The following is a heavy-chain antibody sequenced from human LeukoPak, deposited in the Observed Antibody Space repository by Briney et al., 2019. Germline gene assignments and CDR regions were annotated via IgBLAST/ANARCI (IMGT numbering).Heavy chain of an antibody. CDR2: ISAYNGNT. CDR3: AIAVAGTGD. J-gene: IGHJ4*02. CDR1: GYTFTSYG. V-gene: IGHV1-18*01. Sequence: ASVKVSRKASGYTFTSYGISWVRQAPGQGLEWMGWISAYNGNTNYAQKLQGRVTMTTDTSTSTAYMELRSLGSDDTAVYYCAIAVAGTGDWGQGTLSPSPQ. D-gene: IGHD6-19*01.